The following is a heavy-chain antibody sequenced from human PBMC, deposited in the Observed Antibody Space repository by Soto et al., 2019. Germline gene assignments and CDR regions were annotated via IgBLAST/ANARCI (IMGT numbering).Heavy chain of an antibody. CDR1: GGSFSGYY. D-gene: IGHD6-13*01. CDR3: ARGGAGGLIATAVPRGY. Sequence: QVQLQQWGAGLLKPSETLALTCAVYGGSFSGYYWNWIRQPPGKGLEWIGEINHSGSPNYNPSLKSRVTISVDTSKNQFSLKLRSVTAADTAVYYCARGGAGGLIATAVPRGYWGQGTLVTVSS. CDR2: INHSGSP. V-gene: IGHV4-34*01. J-gene: IGHJ4*02.